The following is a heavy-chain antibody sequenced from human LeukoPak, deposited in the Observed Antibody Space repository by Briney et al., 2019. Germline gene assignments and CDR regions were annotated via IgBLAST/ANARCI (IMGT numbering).Heavy chain of an antibody. Sequence: PGGSLRLSCAVSGFTVSGNYMSWIRQGPGKGLEWVSLIYSDDTTLYADSVKGRFTISRDISKNTLYLQMNSLRAGDTAVYYCARGASRYYYDSSGYYYPYYFDYWGQGTLVTVSS. D-gene: IGHD3-22*01. V-gene: IGHV3-53*01. CDR3: ARGASRYYYDSSGYYYPYYFDY. J-gene: IGHJ4*02. CDR1: GFTVSGNY. CDR2: IYSDDTT.